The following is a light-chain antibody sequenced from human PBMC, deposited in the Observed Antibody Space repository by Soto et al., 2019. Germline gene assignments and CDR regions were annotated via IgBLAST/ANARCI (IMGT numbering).Light chain of an antibody. CDR1: SNDIGGYNY. CDR3: SSYTNINTRACV. CDR2: EVT. Sequence: QSALTQPASMSGSPGQSVTISCAGTSNDIGGYNYVSWYQQHPGKAPKLIIYEVTDRPSGVSNRFSGSKSGNTASLTISGLQAEDEAEYYCSSYTNINTRACVFGTGTQLSVL. V-gene: IGLV2-14*01. J-gene: IGLJ1*01.